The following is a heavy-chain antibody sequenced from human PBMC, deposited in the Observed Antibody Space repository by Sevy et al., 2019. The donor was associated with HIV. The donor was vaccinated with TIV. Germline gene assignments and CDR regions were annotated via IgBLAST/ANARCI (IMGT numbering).Heavy chain of an antibody. J-gene: IGHJ4*02. CDR2: IYYSWST. Sequence: SETLSLTCTVSGGSISSSSYYWGWIRQPPGKGLEWIGSIYYSWSTYYNPSLKSRVTISVDTSKNQFSLKLSSVTAADTAVYYCARAMGYIWGSYPDYWGQGTLVTVSS. V-gene: IGHV4-39*01. CDR3: ARAMGYIWGSYPDY. D-gene: IGHD3-16*02. CDR1: GGSISSSSYY.